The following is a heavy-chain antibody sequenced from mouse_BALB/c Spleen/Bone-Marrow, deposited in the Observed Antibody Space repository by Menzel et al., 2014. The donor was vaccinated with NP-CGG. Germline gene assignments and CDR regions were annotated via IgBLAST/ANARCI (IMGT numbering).Heavy chain of an antibody. J-gene: IGHJ4*01. CDR2: INPSTGFT. D-gene: IGHD1-1*01. CDR3: ARGGFLLRSLALDY. Sequence: QVLLQQSGAELARPGASVKMSCKASGYTFTTYTMHWVQQRPGQGLEWVGYINPSTGFTNYNQIFKDKATLAADESSSTAYMQLSSLTSEDSAVYYCARGGFLLRSLALDYWGQGTSVTVSS. V-gene: IGHV1-4*01. CDR1: GYTFTTYT.